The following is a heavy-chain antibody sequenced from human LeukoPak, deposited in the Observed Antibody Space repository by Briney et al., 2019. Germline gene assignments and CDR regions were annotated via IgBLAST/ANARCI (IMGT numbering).Heavy chain of an antibody. Sequence: GGSLRLSCAASGFTFSDYYMSWIRQAPGKGLEWVSYISSSGSTIYYADSVKGRFTISRDNAKNSLYLQMNSLRAEDTAVYYCARDRIAARQLADYWGQGTLVTVSS. D-gene: IGHD6-6*01. CDR1: GFTFSDYY. V-gene: IGHV3-11*04. CDR2: ISSSGSTI. CDR3: ARDRIAARQLADY. J-gene: IGHJ4*02.